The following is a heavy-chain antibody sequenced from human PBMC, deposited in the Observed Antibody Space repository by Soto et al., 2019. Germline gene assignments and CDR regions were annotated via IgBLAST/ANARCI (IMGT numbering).Heavy chain of an antibody. CDR2: IYYSGST. CDR3: ARIWGSYWYFDL. CDR1: GGSISSYY. V-gene: IGHV4-59*01. Sequence: QVQLQESGPGLVKPSETLSLTCTVSGGSISSYYWSWIRQPPGKGLEWIGYIYYSGSTNYNPSLKSRVTISVDTSKHQFSLKLCSVTAADTAVSYCARIWGSYWYFDLWGRGTLVTVSS. J-gene: IGHJ2*01. D-gene: IGHD3-16*01.